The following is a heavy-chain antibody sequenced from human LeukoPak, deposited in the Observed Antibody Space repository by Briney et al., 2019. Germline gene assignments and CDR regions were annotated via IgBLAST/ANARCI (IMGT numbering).Heavy chain of an antibody. D-gene: IGHD3-22*01. CDR1: GGTFSSYA. CDR3: ARGRYYYDSSGYYYSGHDAFDI. J-gene: IGHJ3*02. V-gene: IGHV1-69*05. CDR2: FIPIFGTA. Sequence: SVKVSCKASGGTFSSYAISWVRQAPGQGLEWMGGFIPIFGTANYAQKFQGRVTITTDESTSTAYMELSSLRSEDTAVYYCARGRYYYDSSGYYYSGHDAFDIWGQGTMVTVSS.